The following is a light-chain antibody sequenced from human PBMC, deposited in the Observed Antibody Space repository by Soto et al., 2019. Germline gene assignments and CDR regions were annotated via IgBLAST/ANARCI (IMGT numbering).Light chain of an antibody. J-gene: IGKJ4*01. CDR3: QHRSNWPLT. CDR2: DAS. CDR1: QSVNSY. V-gene: IGKV3-11*01. Sequence: EIVLTQSPATLSLSPGEGATLSCRASQSVNSYLFWYQQKPGQAPRLLIYDASNRATAIPARFSGSGSGTDFTLTISSLEPEDFAVYYCQHRSNWPLTFGGGTKVEIK.